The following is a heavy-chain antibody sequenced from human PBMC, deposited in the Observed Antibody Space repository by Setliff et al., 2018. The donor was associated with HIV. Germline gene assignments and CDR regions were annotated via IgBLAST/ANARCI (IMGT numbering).Heavy chain of an antibody. CDR1: GGTITSHY. V-gene: IGHV4-59*11. CDR2: IHHTGST. CDR3: ASYFYDSSGYYYSNFFVP. J-gene: IGHJ5*02. D-gene: IGHD3-22*01. Sequence: TLSLNCTVSGGTITSHYWSWIRQPPGKGLEWIGNIHHTGSTNHKPSLKSRVTISIDTAKNQFSLKLISVTAADTAVYYCASYFYDSSGYYYSNFFVPWGQGTLVTVSS.